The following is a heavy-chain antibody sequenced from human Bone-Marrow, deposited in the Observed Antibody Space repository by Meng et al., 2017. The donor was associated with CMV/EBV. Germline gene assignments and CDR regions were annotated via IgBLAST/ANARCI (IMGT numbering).Heavy chain of an antibody. Sequence: LSLTCAASGFTFSRYWMSWVRQAPGKGLEWVSVIYSGGCTYYADSVKGRFTISRDNSKNTLYLQMNSLRAEDTAVYYCARGGIARSRELYYYYGMDVWGQGTTVTVSS. D-gene: IGHD6-13*01. J-gene: IGHJ6*02. CDR1: GFTFSRYW. CDR3: ARGGIARSRELYYYYGMDV. CDR2: IYSGGCT. V-gene: IGHV3-53*01.